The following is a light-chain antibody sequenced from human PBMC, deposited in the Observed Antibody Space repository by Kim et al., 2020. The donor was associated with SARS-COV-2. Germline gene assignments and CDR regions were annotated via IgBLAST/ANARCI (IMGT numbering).Light chain of an antibody. Sequence: SSELTQDPVVSVALGQTVRITCQGDSLKTYFASWYQQKPGQAPLLVVYGRGNRPSGIPDRFSGSKSGDTASLTITGAQAEDEAVYFCASPDNSANPRNWVFGGGTQLTVL. CDR1: SLKTYF. CDR2: GRG. V-gene: IGLV3-19*01. CDR3: ASPDNSANPRNWV. J-gene: IGLJ3*02.